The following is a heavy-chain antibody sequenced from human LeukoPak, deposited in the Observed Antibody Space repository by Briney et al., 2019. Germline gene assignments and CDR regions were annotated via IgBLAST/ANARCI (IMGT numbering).Heavy chain of an antibody. Sequence: SETLSLTCTVSGGSVSSGSYYWSWIRQPPGKGLEWIGYIYYSGSTNYNPSLKSRVTISVDTSKNQFSLKLSSVTAADTAVYYCARETDDFWSGYRIWGQGTMVTVSS. CDR3: ARETDDFWSGYRI. V-gene: IGHV4-61*01. CDR2: IYYSGST. CDR1: GGSVSSGSYY. J-gene: IGHJ3*02. D-gene: IGHD3-3*01.